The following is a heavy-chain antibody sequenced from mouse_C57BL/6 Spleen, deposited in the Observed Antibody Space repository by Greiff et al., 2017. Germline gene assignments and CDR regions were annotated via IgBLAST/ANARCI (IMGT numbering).Heavy chain of an antibody. D-gene: IGHD1-1*01. Sequence: EVQLQQSGPELVKPGASVKISCKASGYTFTDYYMNWVKQSHGKSLEWIGDLNPNNGGTSYNQKFKGKATLTVDKSSSTAYMELRSLTSEDAAVYYCARRGTTVVAPHWYFDVWGTGTTVTVSS. CDR1: GYTFTDYY. J-gene: IGHJ1*03. CDR2: LNPNNGGT. V-gene: IGHV1-26*01. CDR3: ARRGTTVVAPHWYFDV.